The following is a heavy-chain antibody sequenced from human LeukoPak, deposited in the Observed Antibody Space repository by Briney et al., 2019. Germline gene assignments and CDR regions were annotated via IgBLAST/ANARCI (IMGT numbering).Heavy chain of an antibody. D-gene: IGHD3-22*01. Sequence: GGSLRLSCAASGFTFSDYYMNWVRQAPGKGLEWVSSISSSSTIYYADSVKGRFTISRDNAKNSLYPQMNSLRAEDTAVYYCARDPHITMIVVVIPDYWGQGTLVTVSS. J-gene: IGHJ4*02. V-gene: IGHV3-69-1*02. CDR2: ISSSSTI. CDR3: ARDPHITMIVVVIPDY. CDR1: GFTFSDYY.